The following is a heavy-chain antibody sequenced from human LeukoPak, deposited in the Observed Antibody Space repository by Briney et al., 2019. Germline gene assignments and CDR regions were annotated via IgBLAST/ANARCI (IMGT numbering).Heavy chain of an antibody. D-gene: IGHD6-13*01. V-gene: IGHV1-8*02. CDR2: MNPNSGNT. CDR1: GYTFTSYD. J-gene: IGHJ4*02. CDR3: ARGSGRVQAAPFDY. Sequence: ASVKVSCKASGYTFTSYDINWVRQATGQGLEWMGWMNPNSGNTGYAQKFQGRVTMTTDTSTSTAYMELRSLRSDDTAVYYCARGSGRVQAAPFDYWGQGTLVTVSS.